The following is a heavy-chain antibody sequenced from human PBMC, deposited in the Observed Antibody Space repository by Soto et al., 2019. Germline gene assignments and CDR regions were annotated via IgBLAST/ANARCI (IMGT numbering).Heavy chain of an antibody. D-gene: IGHD7-27*01. V-gene: IGHV3-7*03. J-gene: IGHJ4*02. CDR2: VRKNGDEG. CDR1: GFIFSDYW. Sequence: EVQLEESGGGLVQPGGSLRLSCVASGFIFSDYWMTWVRQAPGKGLEWLANVRKNGDEGYYVDSVKGRFTISRDNAKSSVFLQMNSLRAEDTAVYYCARDNWGNDYWGQGTLVTVSS. CDR3: ARDNWGNDY.